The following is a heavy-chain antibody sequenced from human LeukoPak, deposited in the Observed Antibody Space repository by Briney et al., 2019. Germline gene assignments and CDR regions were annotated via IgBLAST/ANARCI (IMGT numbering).Heavy chain of an antibody. D-gene: IGHD7-27*01. V-gene: IGHV3-30*18. CDR3: AKQLGRSYYFDY. CDR2: ISYDGGNK. J-gene: IGHJ4*02. Sequence: PGGSLRLSCAASGFTFSSYGMHWVRQAPGKGLEWVAVISYDGGNKYYADSVKGRFTISRDNSKNTLYLQMNSLRAEDTAVYYCAKQLGRSYYFDYWGQGTLVTVSS. CDR1: GFTFSSYG.